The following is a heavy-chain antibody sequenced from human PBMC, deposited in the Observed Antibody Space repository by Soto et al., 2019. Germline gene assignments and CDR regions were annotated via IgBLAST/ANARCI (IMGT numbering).Heavy chain of an antibody. CDR2: IKQDGSEK. J-gene: IGHJ4*02. V-gene: IGHV3-7*04. CDR3: ARGIAAAGTIYFDY. CDR1: GFTFSSYW. D-gene: IGHD6-13*01. Sequence: PGGSLRLSCAASGFTFSSYWMSWVRQAPGKGLEWVANIKQDGSEKYYVDSVKGRFTISRDNAKNSLYLQMNSLRAEDTAVYYCARGIAAAGTIYFDYWAQGTLVPVSS.